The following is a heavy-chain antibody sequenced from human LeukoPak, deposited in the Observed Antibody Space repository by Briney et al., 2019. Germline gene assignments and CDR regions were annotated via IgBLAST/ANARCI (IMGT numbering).Heavy chain of an antibody. D-gene: IGHD2-15*01. CDR1: GFSLSTSGVG. V-gene: IGHV2-5*01. CDR3: AHKGYCSGGSCRYFDY. Sequence: SGPTLVNPTQTLTLTCTFSGFSLSTSGVGVGWVRQPPGKALEWLALIYWNDDKRYSPSLKSRLTITKDTSKNQVVLTMTNMDPVDTATYYCAHKGYCSGGSCRYFDYWGQGTLVTVSS. J-gene: IGHJ4*02. CDR2: IYWNDDK.